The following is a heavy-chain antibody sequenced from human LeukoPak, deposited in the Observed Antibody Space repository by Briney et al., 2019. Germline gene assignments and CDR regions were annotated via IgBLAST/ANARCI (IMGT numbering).Heavy chain of an antibody. CDR3: ARDLGSNTSCYPCGLDY. Sequence: ASVKVSCKASGYTFTSYDISWVRQAPGQGLEWMGWISANNGNTNYAQKLQGRVTMTTDTSTSTAYMELRSLRSDDTAVYYCARDLGSNTSCYPCGLDYWGQGTLVTVSS. V-gene: IGHV1-18*04. CDR2: ISANNGNT. J-gene: IGHJ4*02. CDR1: GYTFTSYD. D-gene: IGHD2-2*01.